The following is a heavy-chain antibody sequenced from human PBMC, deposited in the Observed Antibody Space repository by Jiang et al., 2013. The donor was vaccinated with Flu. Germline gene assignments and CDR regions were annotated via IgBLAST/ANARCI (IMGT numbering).Heavy chain of an antibody. D-gene: IGHD5-18*01. V-gene: IGHV4-34*01. CDR2: INHSGST. J-gene: IGHJ4*02. Sequence: LLKPSETLSLTCAVYGGSFSGYYWSWIRQPPGKGLEWIGEINHSGSTNYNPSLKSRVTISVDTSKNQFSLKLSSVTAADTAVYYCAINQGYSYGYVDYWGQGTLVTVSS. CDR1: GGSFSGYY. CDR3: AINQGYSYGYVDY.